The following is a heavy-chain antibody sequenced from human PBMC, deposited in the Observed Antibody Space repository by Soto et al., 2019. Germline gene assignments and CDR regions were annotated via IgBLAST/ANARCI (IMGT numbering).Heavy chain of an antibody. CDR1: GFTFSSYS. CDR3: ARDAIDYSWSGYERRDYYYYYYMDV. V-gene: IGHV3-21*01. J-gene: IGHJ6*03. CDR2: ISSSSSYI. Sequence: GGSLRLSCAASGFTFSSYSMNWVRQAPGKGLEWVSSISSSSSYIYYADSVKGRFTISRDNAKNSLYLQMNSLRAEDTAVYYCARDAIDYSWSGYERRDYYYYYYMDVWGKGTTVTVSS. D-gene: IGHD3-3*01.